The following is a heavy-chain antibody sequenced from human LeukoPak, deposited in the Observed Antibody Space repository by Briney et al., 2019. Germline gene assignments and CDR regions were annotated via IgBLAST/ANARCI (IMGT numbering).Heavy chain of an antibody. D-gene: IGHD4-17*01. J-gene: IGHJ4*02. Sequence: PGRSLRFSCAASGFTFDDYARHWVRQAPGKGLEWVSGISWNSGSIGYADSVKGRFTISRDNAKNSLYLQMNSLRAEDTALYYCAKEPKSDYGDYPDWGQGTLVTVSS. CDR1: GFTFDDYA. CDR3: AKEPKSDYGDYPD. CDR2: ISWNSGSI. V-gene: IGHV3-9*01.